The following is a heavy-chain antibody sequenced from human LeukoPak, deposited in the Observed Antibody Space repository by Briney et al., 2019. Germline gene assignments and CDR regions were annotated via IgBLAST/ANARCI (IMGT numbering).Heavy chain of an antibody. CDR1: GYTFTSYG. J-gene: IGHJ4*02. CDR3: ARGGPIRKWFGELFVAYFDY. CDR2: ISAYNGNT. V-gene: IGHV1-18*01. Sequence: ASVKVSCKASGYTFTSYGISWVRQAPGQGLEWMGWISAYNGNTNYAQKLQGRVTMTTDTSTSTAYMELSSLRSEDTAVYYCARGGPIRKWFGELFVAYFDYWGQGTLVTVSS. D-gene: IGHD3-10*01.